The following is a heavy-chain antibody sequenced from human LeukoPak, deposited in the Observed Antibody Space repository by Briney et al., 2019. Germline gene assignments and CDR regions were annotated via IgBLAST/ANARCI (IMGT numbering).Heavy chain of an antibody. D-gene: IGHD2-2*01. V-gene: IGHV1-69*05. CDR2: IIPIFGTA. CDR1: GGTFSSYA. CDR3: ARAIPALNWFDP. J-gene: IGHJ5*02. Sequence: ASVKVSCKASGGTFSSYAISWVRQAPGQGLEWMGGIIPIFGTANYAQKFQGRVTITTDESTSTAYMELSSLRSEDTAVYYCARAIPALNWFDPWGQGTLVTVSS.